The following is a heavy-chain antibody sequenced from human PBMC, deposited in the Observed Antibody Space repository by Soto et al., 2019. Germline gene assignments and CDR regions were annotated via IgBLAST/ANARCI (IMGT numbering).Heavy chain of an antibody. CDR1: GYTHTSYY. CDR3: ARGGYDVLTGYYPLDF. D-gene: IGHD3-9*01. CDR2: INPSGGST. J-gene: IGHJ4*02. V-gene: IGHV1-46*01. Sequence: PVKVSCKASGYTHTSYYMHWVRQAPRQGLAWMGIINPSGGSTSYAQNYQGRTTMTSDTSTTTVYMELSSLRSEDTAVYFWARGGYDVLTGYYPLDFWGQGTLVAVSS.